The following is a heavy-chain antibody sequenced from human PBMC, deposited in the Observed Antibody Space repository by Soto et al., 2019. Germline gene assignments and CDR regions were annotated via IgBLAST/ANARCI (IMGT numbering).Heavy chain of an antibody. CDR1: GFTFSSYG. J-gene: IGHJ4*02. CDR2: LSYDGSNK. CDR3: APWFGAFDY. V-gene: IGHV3-30*03. D-gene: IGHD3-10*01. Sequence: QVQLVESGGGVMKPGRSRRLSGAASGFTFSSYGMHWVREAPGKGLEWVAVLSYDGSNKYYADSVKGRFTISRDNSKNTLYLQMNSLRAEDTAVYYCAPWFGAFDYWGQGTLVTVSS.